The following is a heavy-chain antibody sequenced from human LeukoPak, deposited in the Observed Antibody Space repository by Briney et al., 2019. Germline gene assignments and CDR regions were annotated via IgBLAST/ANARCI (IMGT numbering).Heavy chain of an antibody. CDR3: ARGGLGSTYYYYMDV. CDR1: GYTFTGYY. J-gene: IGHJ6*03. CDR2: INPNSGNT. V-gene: IGHV1-8*02. Sequence: ASVTVSCKASGYTFTGYYMHWVRQAPGQGLEWMGWINPNSGNTGYAQKFQGRVTMTRNTSISTAYMELSSLRSEDTAVYYCARGGLGSTYYYYMDVWGKGTTVTISS. D-gene: IGHD3-10*01.